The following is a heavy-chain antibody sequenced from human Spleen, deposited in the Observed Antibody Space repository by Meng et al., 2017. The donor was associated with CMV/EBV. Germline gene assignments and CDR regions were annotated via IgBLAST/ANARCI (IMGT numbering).Heavy chain of an antibody. Sequence: GGSLRLSCAASGFTFSDFYMSWIRQAPGKGLEWVSYISSSAGTIYYADSVKGRFTISRDNAKNSLYLQMNSLRAEDTAVYYCARGIQYWSSSGRFASYGMDVWGPGTTVTVSS. CDR1: GFTFSDFY. D-gene: IGHD6-13*01. CDR2: ISSSAGTI. J-gene: IGHJ6*02. CDR3: ARGIQYWSSSGRFASYGMDV. V-gene: IGHV3-11*04.